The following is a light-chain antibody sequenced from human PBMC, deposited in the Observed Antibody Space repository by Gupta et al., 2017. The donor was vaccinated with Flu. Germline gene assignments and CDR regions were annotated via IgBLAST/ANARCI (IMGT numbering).Light chain of an antibody. CDR1: QSVSSSY. CDR2: GAS. CDR3: QQYGSSPPIT. J-gene: IGKJ5*01. V-gene: IGKV3-20*01. Sequence: TLSLSPGERATLSCRASQSVSSSYLAWYQQKPGQAPRLLIYGASSRATGIPDRFSGSGYGTDFTLTISRREPEDFAVYYCQQYGSSPPITFGQGTRLEIK.